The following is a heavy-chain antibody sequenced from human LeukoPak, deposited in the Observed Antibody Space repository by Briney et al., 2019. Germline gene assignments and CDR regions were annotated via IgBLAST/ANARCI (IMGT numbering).Heavy chain of an antibody. Sequence: GGALRLSCAASGFTFSSYAMSWVRQARGKGLEWVSAISGSGGSTYYADSVKGRFTIYRNNSKNTLYLQMNSLRAEDTAVYYCANLGAGSGYDYVRTFDYWGQGTLVTVSS. D-gene: IGHD5-12*01. CDR3: ANLGAGSGYDYVRTFDY. CDR2: ISGSGGST. V-gene: IGHV3-23*01. J-gene: IGHJ4*02. CDR1: GFTFSSYA.